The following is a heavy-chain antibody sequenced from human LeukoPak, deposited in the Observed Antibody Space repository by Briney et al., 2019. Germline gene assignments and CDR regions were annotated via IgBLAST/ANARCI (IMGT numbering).Heavy chain of an antibody. D-gene: IGHD5-12*01. Sequence: ASVKVSCKASGYTFTTXGISWVRQAPGQGLXWXXXXSXYNGNTXXXXKXXXXXXXXTXXSTSTAYMELRSLRSDDTAVYYCARDPGEMIVATTFDYWGQGTLVTVSS. CDR2: XSXYNGNT. CDR3: ARDPGEMIVATTFDY. CDR1: GYTFTTXG. J-gene: IGHJ4*02. V-gene: IGHV1-18*01.